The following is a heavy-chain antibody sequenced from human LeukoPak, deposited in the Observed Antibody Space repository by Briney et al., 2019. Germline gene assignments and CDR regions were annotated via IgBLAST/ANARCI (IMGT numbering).Heavy chain of an antibody. CDR3: ARGGSDHAFDI. CDR2: VESVGTGT. Sequence: QSGGSLRLYCAASGFIFSNYWMHWVRQAPGKGLEWVSRVESVGTGTIYADSAQGRFIISRDNAKNSLYLQINGLRVEDTAVYYCARGGSDHAFDISGQGTVVTVSS. CDR1: GFIFSNYW. V-gene: IGHV3-74*01. J-gene: IGHJ3*02. D-gene: IGHD3-16*01.